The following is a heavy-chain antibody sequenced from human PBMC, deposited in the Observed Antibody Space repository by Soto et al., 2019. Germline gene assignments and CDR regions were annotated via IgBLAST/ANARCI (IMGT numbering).Heavy chain of an antibody. CDR3: ARDHWGYCSGGSCYWEHWDYGMDV. CDR2: IYYSGST. J-gene: IGHJ6*02. CDR1: GGSISSGGYY. Sequence: PSETLSLTCTVSGGSISSGGYYWSWIRQHPGKGLEWIGYIYYSGSTYYNPSLKSRVTISVDTSKNQFSLKLSSVTAADTAVYYCARDHWGYCSGGSCYWEHWDYGMDVWGQGTTVTVSS. D-gene: IGHD2-15*01. V-gene: IGHV4-31*03.